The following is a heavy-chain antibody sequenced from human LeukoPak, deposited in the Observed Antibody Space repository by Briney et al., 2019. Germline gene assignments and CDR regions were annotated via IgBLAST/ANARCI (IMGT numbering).Heavy chain of an antibody. D-gene: IGHD2-15*01. CDR2: IYYTGST. J-gene: IGHJ4*02. CDR3: ARDRAQYCSGGSCYSFAGDIDY. CDR1: GASISGSGYY. V-gene: IGHV4-39*07. Sequence: PSETLSLTCAVSGASISGSGYYLGWIRQPPGKGLEWIGNIYYTGSTYYNASLQSRVTISVDTSKNQFSLKLSSVTAADTAVYYCARDRAQYCSGGSCYSFAGDIDYWGQGTLVTVSS.